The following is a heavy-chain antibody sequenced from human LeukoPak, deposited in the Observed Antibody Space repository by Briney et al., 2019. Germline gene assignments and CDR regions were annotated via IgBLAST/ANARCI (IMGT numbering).Heavy chain of an antibody. J-gene: IGHJ4*02. CDR1: GFTFNTYA. D-gene: IGHD1-14*01. V-gene: IGHV3-23*01. CDR2: ISDSDDR. Sequence: GGSLRLSCAASGFTFNTYAMTWVRQAPGKGREWFSGISDSDDRYYADSVKGRFTVSRDNSKNMLYLQINNLRAEDTAIYYCAKMLYAILKHGEPFDHWGQGTLVTVSS. CDR3: AKMLYAILKHGEPFDH.